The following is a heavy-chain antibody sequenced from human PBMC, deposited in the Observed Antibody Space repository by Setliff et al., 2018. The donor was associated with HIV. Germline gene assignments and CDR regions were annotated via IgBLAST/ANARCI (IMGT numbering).Heavy chain of an antibody. J-gene: IGHJ3*02. CDR1: GYTFTGYY. CDR3: ARDFAGYDILTGYTPRYAFDI. Sequence: ASVKVSCKASGYTFTGYYMHWVRQAPGQGLEGMGWINPNSGGTNYAQKFQGRVTMTRDTSISTAYMELSRLRSDDTAVYYCARDFAGYDILTGYTPRYAFDIWGQGTMVTVSS. CDR2: INPNSGGT. D-gene: IGHD3-9*01. V-gene: IGHV1-2*02.